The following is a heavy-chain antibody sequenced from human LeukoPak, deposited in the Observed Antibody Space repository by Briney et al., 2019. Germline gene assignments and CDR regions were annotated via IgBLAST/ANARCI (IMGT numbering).Heavy chain of an antibody. D-gene: IGHD3-22*01. CDR2: IYYSGST. CDR1: GGSISSYY. Sequence: SETLSLTCTVSGGSISSYYWSWIRQPPGKGLEWIGYIYYSGSTNYNPSLKSRVTISVDTSKNQFSPKLSSVTAADTAVYYCASSYYYDSSGYFDYWGQGTLVTVSS. CDR3: ASSYYYDSSGYFDY. V-gene: IGHV4-59*08. J-gene: IGHJ4*02.